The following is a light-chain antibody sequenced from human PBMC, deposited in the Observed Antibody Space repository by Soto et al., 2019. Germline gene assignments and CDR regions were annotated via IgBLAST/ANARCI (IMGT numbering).Light chain of an antibody. CDR2: ENN. Sequence: QPVLTQPPSVSEAPGQRVTISCTGSSSNIGAGYEAHWYQQVPGTAPKLLIYENNNRPSGVPDRFSGSKSGTSASLAITGLKAEDESEYYCQSYDSSLSGYVFGTGTKLTVL. V-gene: IGLV1-40*01. CDR3: QSYDSSLSGYV. J-gene: IGLJ1*01. CDR1: SSNIGAGYE.